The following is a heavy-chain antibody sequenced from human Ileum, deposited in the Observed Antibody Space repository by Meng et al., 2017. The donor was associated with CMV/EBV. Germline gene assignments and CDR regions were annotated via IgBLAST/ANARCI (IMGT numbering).Heavy chain of an antibody. CDR2: ISYDGSNK. CDR3: ARSITVQLTKFDY. J-gene: IGHJ4*02. V-gene: IGHV3-30*04. Sequence: AASGFTFSSYAMHWGRQATGKGLEWVAVISYDGSNKYYADSVKGRFTISRDNSKNTLYLQMNSLRAEDTAVYYCARSITVQLTKFDYWGQGTLVTVSS. D-gene: IGHD1-1*01. CDR1: GFTFSSYA.